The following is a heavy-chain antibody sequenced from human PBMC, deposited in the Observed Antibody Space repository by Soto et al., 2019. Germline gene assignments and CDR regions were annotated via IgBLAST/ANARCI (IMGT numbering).Heavy chain of an antibody. J-gene: IGHJ4*02. CDR2: INGSGAGT. CDR3: AEYLWIGNTFGYCNS. V-gene: IGHV3-23*01. Sequence: EVQLLESGGGLVQPGGSLRLSCVVSGFTFSNYAMSWVRQAPGKGLEWVSEINGSGAGTYYADSVEGRFTISRDNSKSALYLHMNSLRVDDTNVYYSAEYLWIGNTFGYCNSWGQGTLVTVSS. D-gene: IGHD2-2*03. CDR1: GFTFSNYA.